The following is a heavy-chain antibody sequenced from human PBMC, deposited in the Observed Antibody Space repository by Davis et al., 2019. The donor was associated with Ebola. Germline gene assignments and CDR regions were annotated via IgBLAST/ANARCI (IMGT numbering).Heavy chain of an antibody. V-gene: IGHV4-39*01. CDR1: GDSIRSSNYY. J-gene: IGHJ6*02. Sequence: SETLSLTCTVSGDSIRSSNYYWGWVRQPPGRGLEWIGSIFYTGTTYYNPSLKSRATVSVDTSNNQFSLKLISVTAADTAFYYCARHFFGGSGYFPLDVWGLGTTVTVPS. CDR2: IFYTGTT. D-gene: IGHD3-10*01. CDR3: ARHFFGGSGYFPLDV.